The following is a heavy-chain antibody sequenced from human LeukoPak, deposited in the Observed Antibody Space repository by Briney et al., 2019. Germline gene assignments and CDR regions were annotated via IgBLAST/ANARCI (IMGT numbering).Heavy chain of an antibody. CDR3: ATGGYNWNYNDY. CDR1: GFTFSRYA. V-gene: IGHV3-23*01. Sequence: GGSLRLSCAASGFTFSRYAMSWVRQAPGKGLEWVSAISGSGGSTYYADSVKGRFTISRDNSKNTLYLQMNSLRAEDTAVYYCATGGYNWNYNDYWGQGTLVTVSS. D-gene: IGHD1-20*01. CDR2: ISGSGGST. J-gene: IGHJ4*02.